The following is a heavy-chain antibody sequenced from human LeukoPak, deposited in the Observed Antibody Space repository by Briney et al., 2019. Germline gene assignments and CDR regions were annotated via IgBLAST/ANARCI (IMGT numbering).Heavy chain of an antibody. V-gene: IGHV3-48*03. CDR2: INEGATTI. Sequence: PGGSLRLSCAAFGFTVNNYEMHWVRQAPGKGLEWISYINEGATTINYADSVWGRFTISRDNAQNSVHLQMNSLRDEDTAVYYCVRGGLLRSTNYFDYWGQGALVTVSS. CDR1: GFTVNNYE. CDR3: VRGGLLRSTNYFDY. D-gene: IGHD2-15*01. J-gene: IGHJ4*02.